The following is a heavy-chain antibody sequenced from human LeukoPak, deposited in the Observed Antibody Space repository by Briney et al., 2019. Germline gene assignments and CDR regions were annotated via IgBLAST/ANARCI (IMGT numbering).Heavy chain of an antibody. J-gene: IGHJ4*02. CDR2: INAGNGNT. D-gene: IGHD3-22*01. CDR3: ARDRLTSGSSGYGY. CDR1: GYTFTSYG. Sequence: ASVKVSCKASGYTFTSYGISWVRQAPGQRLEWMGWINAGNGNTKYSQKFQGRVTITRDTSASTAYMELSSLRSEDTAVYYCARDRLTSGSSGYGYWGQGTLVTVSS. V-gene: IGHV1-3*01.